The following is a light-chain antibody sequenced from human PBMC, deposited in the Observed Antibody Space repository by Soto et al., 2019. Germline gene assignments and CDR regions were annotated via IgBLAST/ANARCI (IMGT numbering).Light chain of an antibody. CDR3: QQYNNWTRT. Sequence: EILMTQSTATLSVSPGERATLSCRASQSVSSNLAWYQQKTGQAPRLLIYGASTRATGIPARFSGSGSGTEFTLTISSLQSEDFAVYYCQQYNNWTRTFGQGTKVEIK. J-gene: IGKJ1*01. CDR1: QSVSSN. V-gene: IGKV3-15*01. CDR2: GAS.